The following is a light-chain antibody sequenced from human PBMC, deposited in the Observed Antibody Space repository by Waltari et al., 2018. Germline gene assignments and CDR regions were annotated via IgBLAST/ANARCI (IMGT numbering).Light chain of an antibody. CDR3: NSRDTSDHHVV. CDR2: GKN. CDR1: SLRSYY. Sequence: SSELTQDPAVSVALGQTVRITCQGDSLRSYYASWYQQKPGRAPVLVIYGKNNRPSGIPDRFSGSSSGNTASLTITGAQAEDEADYYCNSRDTSDHHVVFGGGTKLTVV. V-gene: IGLV3-19*01. J-gene: IGLJ2*01.